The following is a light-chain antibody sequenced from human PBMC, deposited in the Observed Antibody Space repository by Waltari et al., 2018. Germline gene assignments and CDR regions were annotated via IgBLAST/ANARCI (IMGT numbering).Light chain of an antibody. J-gene: IGKJ5*01. Sequence: IVLTQSPGTLSLSLGERATLSCRTSQSVSNSNYLAWYQQKPGQAPRLLIYGETNTATGVPGRFTASGSGTDFTLTISRLEPEDFAIYYCQQYGASPNIAFGQGTRLEIK. CDR3: QQYGASPNIA. V-gene: IGKV3-20*01. CDR1: QSVSNSNY. CDR2: GET.